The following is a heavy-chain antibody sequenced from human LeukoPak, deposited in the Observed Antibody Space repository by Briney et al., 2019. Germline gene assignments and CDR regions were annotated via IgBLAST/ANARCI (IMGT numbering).Heavy chain of an antibody. D-gene: IGHD6-13*01. V-gene: IGHV4-59*01. CDR3: ARSPVHIAAPGRAFDY. Sequence: PSETLSLTCTVSGXSISSYYWSWIRQPPGKGLEWIGYIYYTGSTNYNPSLKSRVTISVDASKNQLSLELSSVTAADTAVYYCARSPVHIAAPGRAFDYWGQGTLVTVSS. CDR1: GXSISSYY. J-gene: IGHJ4*02. CDR2: IYYTGST.